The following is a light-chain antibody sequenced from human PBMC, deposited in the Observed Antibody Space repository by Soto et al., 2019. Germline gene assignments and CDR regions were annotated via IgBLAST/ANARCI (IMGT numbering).Light chain of an antibody. CDR1: QSISSW. V-gene: IGKV1-5*01. CDR3: HQYNDWPLYT. Sequence: DIQMTQSPSTLSASVGDRVTITCRASQSISSWLAWYQQKPGKAPKLLIYDASSLESGVPSRFSGSGSATEFTLTISSLQSEDFAFYYCHQYNDWPLYTFGQGTKVDIK. CDR2: DAS. J-gene: IGKJ2*01.